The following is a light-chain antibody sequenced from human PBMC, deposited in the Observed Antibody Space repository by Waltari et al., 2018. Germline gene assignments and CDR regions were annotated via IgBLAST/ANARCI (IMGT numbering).Light chain of an antibody. CDR2: GNT. V-gene: IGLV1-40*01. Sequence: QSVLTQPPSVSGAPGQRVTISCTGSSSNIGAGYDVHWYQQLPGTAPKLLIYGNTHRPSGVPDRFSCSKSGTSASLAITGLQAEDEADYYCQSYDSSLFWVFGGGTKLTVL. CDR1: SSNIGAGYD. CDR3: QSYDSSLFWV. J-gene: IGLJ3*02.